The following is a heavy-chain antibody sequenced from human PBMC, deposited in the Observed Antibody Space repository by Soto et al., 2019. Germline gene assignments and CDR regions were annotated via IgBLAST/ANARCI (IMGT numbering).Heavy chain of an antibody. CDR2: ISGGSSVT. CDR3: AKVPSKNYYYPFDF. Sequence: PGGSLRLSCTASGFTVSDYAMTWVRQAPGKGLEWVSTISGGSSVTYYGDSVKGRFTISRDNAKKTLFLQLNRLSAEDTATYYCAKVPSKNYYYPFDFWGQGTQVTVSS. V-gene: IGHV3-23*01. J-gene: IGHJ4*02. CDR1: GFTVSDYA. D-gene: IGHD3-10*01.